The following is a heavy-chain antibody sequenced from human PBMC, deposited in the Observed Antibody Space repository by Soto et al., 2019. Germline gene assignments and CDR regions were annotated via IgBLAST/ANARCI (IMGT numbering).Heavy chain of an antibody. J-gene: IGHJ4*02. D-gene: IGHD6-13*01. V-gene: IGHV4-34*01. CDR2: INHSGST. CDR1: GGSFSGYY. Sequence: SLTCAVYGGSFSGYYWSWIRQPPGKGLEWIGEINHSGSTNYNPSLKSRVTISVDTSKNQFSLKLSSVTAADTAVYYCARVPQLVLGGTQKYFDYWGQGTLVTVSS. CDR3: ARVPQLVLGGTQKYFDY.